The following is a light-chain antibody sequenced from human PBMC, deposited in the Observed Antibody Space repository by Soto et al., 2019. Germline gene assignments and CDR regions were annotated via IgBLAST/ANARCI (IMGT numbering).Light chain of an antibody. CDR1: QSVSSY. V-gene: IGKV3-11*01. CDR3: QQRSNWPPGYT. J-gene: IGKJ2*01. Sequence: EIVLTQSPATLSLSPGERATLSCRASQSVSSYLAWYQQKPGQAPRLLIYDASNRATGIPVRFSGSVSGTDFTFPISSLEPEDFAVYYCQQRSNWPPGYTFGQGTKLEIK. CDR2: DAS.